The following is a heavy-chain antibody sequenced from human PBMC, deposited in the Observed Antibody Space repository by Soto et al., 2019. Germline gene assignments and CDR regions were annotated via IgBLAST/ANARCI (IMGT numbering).Heavy chain of an antibody. Sequence: ASVKVSCKASGYTFTSYYMHWVRQAPGQGLEWMGIINPSGGSTSYAQKFQGRVTMTRDTSTSTVYMELSSLRSEDTAVYYCARGDSSSWYDYYGMDVWGQGTTVTVYS. CDR3: ARGDSSSWYDYYGMDV. CDR2: INPSGGST. D-gene: IGHD6-13*01. V-gene: IGHV1-46*01. CDR1: GYTFTSYY. J-gene: IGHJ6*02.